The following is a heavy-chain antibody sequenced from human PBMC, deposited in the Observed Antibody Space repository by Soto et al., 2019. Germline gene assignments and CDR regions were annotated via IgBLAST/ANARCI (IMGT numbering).Heavy chain of an antibody. CDR3: AREVAGTAFFDY. CDR1: GFTFSSYT. CDR2: IFTGNYI. Sequence: GGSLRLSCAASGFTFSSYTMNWVRQAPGKGLEWVSSIFTGNYIYYADSVKGRFTISRDNAKNSLFRQMNSLRAEETAVYYCAREVAGTAFFDYWGQGTLVTVSS. D-gene: IGHD6-19*01. J-gene: IGHJ4*02. V-gene: IGHV3-21*06.